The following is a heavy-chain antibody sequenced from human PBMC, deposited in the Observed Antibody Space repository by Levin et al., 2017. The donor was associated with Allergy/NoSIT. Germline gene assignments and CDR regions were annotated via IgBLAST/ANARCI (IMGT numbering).Heavy chain of an antibody. D-gene: IGHD5-18*01. CDR3: ARGTAMGNYNWFDP. CDR2: ISSSGSTI. J-gene: IGHJ5*02. Sequence: PGGSLRLSCAASGFTFSSYEMNWVRQAPGKGLEWVSYISSSGSTIYYADSVKGRFTISRDNAKNSLYLQMNSLRAEDTAVYYCARGTAMGNYNWFDPWGQGTLVTVSS. V-gene: IGHV3-48*03. CDR1: GFTFSSYE.